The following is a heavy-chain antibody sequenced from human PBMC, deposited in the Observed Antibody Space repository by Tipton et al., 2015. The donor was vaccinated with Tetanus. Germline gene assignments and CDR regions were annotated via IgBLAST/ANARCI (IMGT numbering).Heavy chain of an antibody. V-gene: IGHV3-48*04. D-gene: IGHD3-10*02. J-gene: IGHJ4*02. CDR2: ISTTGNTI. CDR3: ARQIVRGIWLYDY. CDR1: GFTLRTYS. Sequence: SLRLSCAASGFTLRTYSMNWVRQAPGKGPEWISYISTTGNTIYYADSVKGRFTISRGNAKNSLYLQMISLRTDDRGVYYCARQIVRGIWLYDYWGQGTLVAVSS.